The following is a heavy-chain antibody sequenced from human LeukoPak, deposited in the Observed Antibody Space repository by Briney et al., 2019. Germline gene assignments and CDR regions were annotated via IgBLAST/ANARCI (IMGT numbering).Heavy chain of an antibody. CDR2: IYTSGST. Sequence: SETLSLTCTVSGGSISSYYWSWIRQPAGKGLEWIGRIYTSGSTNYNPSLKSRVTMSVDTSKNQFSLKLSSVTAADTAVYYCARGPKPFYSSGWYVGYYFDYWGQGTLVTVSS. V-gene: IGHV4-4*07. D-gene: IGHD6-19*01. CDR3: ARGPKPFYSSGWYVGYYFDY. CDR1: GGSISSYY. J-gene: IGHJ4*02.